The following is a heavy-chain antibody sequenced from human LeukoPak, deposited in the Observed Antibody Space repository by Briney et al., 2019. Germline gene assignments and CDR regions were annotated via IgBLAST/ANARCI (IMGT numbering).Heavy chain of an antibody. V-gene: IGHV3-23*01. Sequence: PGGSLRLSCAASGFTFSSYSMSWVRQAPGKGLEWVSAITGGGGGVYYADSVKGRFTISRDNSKNTLYLQMNSLRAEDTAVYYCAKLPEYYYDSSGYYFAGFDYWGQGTLVTVSS. CDR3: AKLPEYYYDSSGYYFAGFDY. D-gene: IGHD3-22*01. CDR2: ITGGGGGV. J-gene: IGHJ4*02. CDR1: GFTFSSYS.